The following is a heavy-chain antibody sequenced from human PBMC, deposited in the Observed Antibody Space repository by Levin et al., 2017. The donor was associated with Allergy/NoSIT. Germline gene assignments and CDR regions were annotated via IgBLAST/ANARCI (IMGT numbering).Heavy chain of an antibody. D-gene: IGHD6-19*01. CDR2: INPSGGST. V-gene: IGHV1-46*01. CDR3: ARAGWYSSGRRDEYFQH. Sequence: ASVKVSCKASGYTFTSYYMHWVRQAPGQGLEWMGIINPSGGSTSYAQKFQGRVTMTRDTSTSTVYMELSSLRSEDTAVYYCARAGWYSSGRRDEYFQHWGQGTLVTVSS. J-gene: IGHJ1*01. CDR1: GYTFTSYY.